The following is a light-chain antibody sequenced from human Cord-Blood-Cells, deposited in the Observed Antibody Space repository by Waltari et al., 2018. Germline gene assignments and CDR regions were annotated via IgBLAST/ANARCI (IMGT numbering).Light chain of an antibody. Sequence: DIQMIQSPSSLSASVGDRVTITSRASQSISSYLNWYQQKPGKAPKLLIYAASSLQSGVPSRFSGSGSGTDFTLTISSLQPEDFATYYCQQSYSTLTFGGGTKVAIK. V-gene: IGKV1-39*01. CDR3: QQSYSTLT. CDR2: AAS. CDR1: QSISSY. J-gene: IGKJ4*01.